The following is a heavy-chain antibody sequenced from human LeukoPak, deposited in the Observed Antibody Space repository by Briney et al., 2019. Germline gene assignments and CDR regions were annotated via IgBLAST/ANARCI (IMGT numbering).Heavy chain of an antibody. CDR3: AASGGSGFG. CDR2: IKYDGSDK. J-gene: IGHJ3*01. Sequence: GGSLRLSCAASGFNFKKYWMNWVGQAPGKGLEWVANIKYDGSDKNYVDFVKGRFTISRDNAKNSLYLQMNSLRAEDTAVYYCAASGGSGFGWGQGTMVTVSS. D-gene: IGHD3-10*01. CDR1: GFNFKKYW. V-gene: IGHV3-7*02.